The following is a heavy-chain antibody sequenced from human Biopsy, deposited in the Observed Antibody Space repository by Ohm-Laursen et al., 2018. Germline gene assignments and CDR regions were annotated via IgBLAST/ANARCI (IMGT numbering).Heavy chain of an antibody. J-gene: IGHJ4*02. D-gene: IGHD4-17*01. V-gene: IGHV3-21*06. CDR3: ATAAYAPPYFDL. CDR1: GVTLSGYA. CDR2: ISASSSYI. Sequence: SLRLSCTASGVTLSGYAMNWVRQAPGKGLEWASSISASSSYIHYADSVKGRFTVSRDNAKNSVYLVMSSLRAEDTAVYFCATAAYAPPYFDLWGRGTVVTVSS.